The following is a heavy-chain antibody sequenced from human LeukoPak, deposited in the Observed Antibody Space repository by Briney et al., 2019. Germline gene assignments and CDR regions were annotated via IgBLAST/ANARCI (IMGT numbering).Heavy chain of an antibody. D-gene: IGHD1-1*01. CDR1: GFTFDAFG. CDR2: ISPDGINK. CDR3: ARDWKESHSPYYMDI. Sequence: GGSLRLSCAASGFTFDAFGMQWVRQAPGKGLEWLAFISPDGINKKYADSLKGRFTISRDNSEETLYLQVDDLRVEDTGVYICARDWKESHSPYYMDIWGSGTTVIVSS. J-gene: IGHJ6*03. V-gene: IGHV3-33*05.